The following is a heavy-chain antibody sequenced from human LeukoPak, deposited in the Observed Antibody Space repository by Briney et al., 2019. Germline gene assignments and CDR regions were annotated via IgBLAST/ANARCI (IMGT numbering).Heavy chain of an antibody. CDR3: ARDGRAGSLFAY. Sequence: SQILSLTCTVSGGSISGYYWSWIRQPPGKGLEWVGYISYSGSTNYNPSLKSRVTISVDTSKNQFSLKLSSVTAADTAIYYCARDGRAGSLFAYWGQGTLVTVSS. CDR1: GGSISGYY. V-gene: IGHV4-59*01. J-gene: IGHJ4*02. D-gene: IGHD6-19*01. CDR2: ISYSGST.